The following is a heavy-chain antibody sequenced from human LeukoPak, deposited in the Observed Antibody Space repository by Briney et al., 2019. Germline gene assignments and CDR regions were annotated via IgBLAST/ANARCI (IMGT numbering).Heavy chain of an antibody. V-gene: IGHV3-23*01. Sequence: EPGGSLRLSCAASGFTFSSYAMSWVRQAPGKGLEWVSAISGSGGSTYYADSVKGRFTISRDNSKNTLYLQMNSLRAEDTAVYYCAKGGVEMATITGPRFDYWGQGTLVTVSS. CDR3: AKGGVEMATITGPRFDY. J-gene: IGHJ4*02. CDR2: ISGSGGST. D-gene: IGHD5-24*01. CDR1: GFTFSSYA.